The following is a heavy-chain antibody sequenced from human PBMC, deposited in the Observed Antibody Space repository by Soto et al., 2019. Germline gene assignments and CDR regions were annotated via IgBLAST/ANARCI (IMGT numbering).Heavy chain of an antibody. CDR3: ARLVYDNSGYRPG. CDR1: GGSIRSFS. J-gene: IGHJ4*02. Sequence: SETLSLTCSVSGGSIRSFSWSWIRQPPGRGLEWIGYIYNSGSTNYNPSLKSRATISVDTSKNQFSLTLTSVTAADTAVYYCARLVYDNSGYRPGWGQGTLVTVSS. V-gene: IGHV4-4*09. D-gene: IGHD3-22*01. CDR2: IYNSGST.